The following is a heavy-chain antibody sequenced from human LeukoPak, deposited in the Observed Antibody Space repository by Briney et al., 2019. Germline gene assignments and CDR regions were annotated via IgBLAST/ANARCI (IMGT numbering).Heavy chain of an antibody. Sequence: SETLSLTCTVSGGSISSHYWSWIRQPPGKGLEWIGYIYYSGSTNYNPSLKSRVTISVDTSKNQFSLRLSSVTAADTAVYYCARGGRIFDYWGQGTLVTVSS. CDR1: GGSISSHY. CDR2: IYYSGST. J-gene: IGHJ4*02. CDR3: ARGGRIFDY. V-gene: IGHV4-59*08. D-gene: IGHD2-15*01.